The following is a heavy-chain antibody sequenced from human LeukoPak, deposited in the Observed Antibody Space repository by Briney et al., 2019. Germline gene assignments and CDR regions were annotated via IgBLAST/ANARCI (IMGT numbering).Heavy chain of an antibody. V-gene: IGHV4-59*03. CDR3: VNGVVVIAKNLEWFGP. D-gene: IGHD2-21*01. Sequence: PSETLSLTCSVANGSITSDFWNWLRQPPGKGLEWIGYVHHSGVTNYNPSFNSRVTMSVDTSKNQFSLKMGSVTDADTAVYYCVNGVVVIAKNLEWFGPWGQGTLVIDSS. CDR1: NGSITSDF. J-gene: IGHJ5*02. CDR2: VHHSGVT.